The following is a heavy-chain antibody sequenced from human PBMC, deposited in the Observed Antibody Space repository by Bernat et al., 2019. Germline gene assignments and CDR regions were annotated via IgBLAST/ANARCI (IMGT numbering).Heavy chain of an antibody. CDR3: ARGAPDVVVPAAIPGWFDP. CDR1: GYTFTGYY. D-gene: IGHD2-2*02. Sequence: QVQLVQSGAEVKKPGASVKVSCKASGYTFTGYYMHWVRQAPGQGLEWMGWINPNSGGTNDAQKFQGWVTMTRDTSISTAYMELSRLRSDDTAVYYCARGAPDVVVPAAIPGWFDPWGQGTLVTVSS. J-gene: IGHJ5*02. V-gene: IGHV1-2*04. CDR2: INPNSGGT.